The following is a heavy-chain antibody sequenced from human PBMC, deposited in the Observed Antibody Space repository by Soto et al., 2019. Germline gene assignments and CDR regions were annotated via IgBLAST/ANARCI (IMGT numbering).Heavy chain of an antibody. J-gene: IGHJ5*01. V-gene: IGHV4-30-4*01. CDR2: IYKSATT. D-gene: IGHD2-15*01. Sequence: PSETLSLTCSVSGDSISSVDYFWAWIRQPPGQAPEYIGYIYKSATTYYNPSFESRVAISLGTSKSQFSLNVTSVTAADTAVYFCARGRYCLTGRCFPNWFDSWGQGTLVTVSS. CDR1: GDSISSVDYF. CDR3: ARGRYCLTGRCFPNWFDS.